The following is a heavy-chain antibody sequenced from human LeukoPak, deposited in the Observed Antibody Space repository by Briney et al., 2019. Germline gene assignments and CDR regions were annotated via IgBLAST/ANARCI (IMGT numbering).Heavy chain of an antibody. CDR2: IYYTGST. CDR3: ASGGGEDY. Sequence: PSETLSLTCSVSGGSINDNFWSWIRQPPGRGLEWIGYIYYTGSTNYHTSLKSRATITIDTSKNEFYLNLRSGSAAHTAVYFCASGGGEDYWRQGTMVSVSS. CDR1: GGSINDNF. J-gene: IGHJ4*02. D-gene: IGHD3-10*01. V-gene: IGHV4-59*08.